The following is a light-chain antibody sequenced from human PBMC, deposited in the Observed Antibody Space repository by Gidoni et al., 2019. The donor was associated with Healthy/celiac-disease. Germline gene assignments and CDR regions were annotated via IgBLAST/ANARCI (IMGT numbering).Light chain of an antibody. CDR3: NSRDSSGNHYV. Sequence: SSELTHDPPVSVSLGQTVRIKCQGDSLRSYYASWYQQKPGQAPVLVIDGKNNRPSGIPDRFSGSSSGNTASLTITGAQAEDEADYYCNSRDSSGNHYVFGTGTKVTVL. V-gene: IGLV3-19*01. CDR1: SLRSYY. J-gene: IGLJ1*01. CDR2: GKN.